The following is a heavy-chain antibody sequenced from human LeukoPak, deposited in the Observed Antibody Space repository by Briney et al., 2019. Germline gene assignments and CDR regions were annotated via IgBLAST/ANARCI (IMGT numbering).Heavy chain of an antibody. CDR1: GYTFASYT. Sequence: ASVKVSCKASGYTFASYTFTWLRQAPGQGLEWMGLISASNGDTKIAEKFQGRVSMTTDTSTSTVYMEVTGLTSDDTAVYYCAREFQLLPQKFDIWGQGTLVIVS. V-gene: IGHV1-18*01. CDR3: AREFQLLPQKFDI. J-gene: IGHJ3*02. CDR2: ISASNGDT. D-gene: IGHD1-26*01.